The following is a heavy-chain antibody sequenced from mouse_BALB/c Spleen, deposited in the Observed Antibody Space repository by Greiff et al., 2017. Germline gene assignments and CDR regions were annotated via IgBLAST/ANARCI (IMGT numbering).Heavy chain of an antibody. Sequence: VQLKQSGPELMKPGASVKISCKASGYSFTSYYMHWVKQSHGKSLEWIGYIDPFNGGTSYNQKFKGKATLTVDKSSSTAYMHLSSLTSEDSAVYYCARLPWDYWGQGTTLTVSS. J-gene: IGHJ2*01. D-gene: IGHD5-5*01. V-gene: IGHV1S135*01. CDR1: GYSFTSYY. CDR3: ARLPWDY. CDR2: IDPFNGGT.